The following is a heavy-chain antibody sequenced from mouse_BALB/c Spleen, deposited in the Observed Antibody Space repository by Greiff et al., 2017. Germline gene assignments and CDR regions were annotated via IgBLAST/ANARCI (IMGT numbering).Heavy chain of an antibody. CDR3: AFSLGLEAWFAY. Sequence: EVHLVESGGGLVKPGGSLKLSCAASGFTFSSYAMSWVRQTPEKRLEWVASISSGGSTYYPDSVKGRFTISRDNARNILYLQMSSLRSEDTAMYYCAFSLGLEAWFAYWGQGTLVTVSA. CDR1: GFTFSSYA. D-gene: IGHD3-1*01. V-gene: IGHV5-6-5*01. CDR2: ISSGGST. J-gene: IGHJ3*01.